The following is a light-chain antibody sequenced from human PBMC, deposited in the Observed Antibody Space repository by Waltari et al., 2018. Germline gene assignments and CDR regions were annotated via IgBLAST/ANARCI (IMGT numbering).Light chain of an antibody. J-gene: IGKJ1*01. CDR3: QQQNSHPRT. CDR2: VAS. V-gene: IGKV1-17*03. CDR1: QTISSY. Sequence: DIQMTQSPSSLSASVGDRVTITCRASQTISSYLALYQQKPGKVPKLLIYVASSLESGVPSRFSGSGSGTEFSLTISSLQPEDFATYYCQQQNSHPRTFGQGTKVEIK.